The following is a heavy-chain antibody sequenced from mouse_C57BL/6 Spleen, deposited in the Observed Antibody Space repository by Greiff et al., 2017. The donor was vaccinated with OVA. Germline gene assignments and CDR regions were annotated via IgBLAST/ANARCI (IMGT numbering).Heavy chain of an antibody. D-gene: IGHD1-1*01. Sequence: VQLQQSGPELVKPGASVKMSCKASGYTFTDYNMHWVKQSHGKSLEWIGYINPNNGGTSYNQKFKGKATLTVNKSSSTADMELRSLTSEDSAVYYCARSWGTTVVELYWGQGTTLTVSS. CDR2: INPNNGGT. CDR1: GYTFTDYN. J-gene: IGHJ2*01. V-gene: IGHV1-22*01. CDR3: ARSWGTTVVELY.